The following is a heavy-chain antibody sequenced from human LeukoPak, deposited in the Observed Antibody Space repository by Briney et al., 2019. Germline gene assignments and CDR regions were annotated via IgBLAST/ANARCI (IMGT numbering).Heavy chain of an antibody. CDR1: GYTFTSNY. D-gene: IGHD3-16*01. CDR2: ISPSGGST. CDR3: AREITFTRYDY. Sequence: ASVKVSCKAFGYTFTSNYMHWVRQAPGQGPEWMGVISPSGGSTTYAQKFQGRVTMTTDTSTSTAYMELRSLRSDDTAVYYCAREITFTRYDYWGQGTLVTVSS. V-gene: IGHV1-46*01. J-gene: IGHJ4*02.